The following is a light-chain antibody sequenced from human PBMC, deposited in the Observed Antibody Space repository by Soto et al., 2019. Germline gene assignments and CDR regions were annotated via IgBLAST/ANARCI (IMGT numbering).Light chain of an antibody. V-gene: IGKV3-20*01. CDR3: QQYGTSPRP. CDR1: QSVTGSY. Sequence: EIVLTQSPGTLSLSPGDRATLSCRASQSVTGSYLAWYQHKPGQAPSLRIYGASSSATGIPNRFSGSGSGTDFTLTISGLEPEDFAVYYCQQYGTSPRPFGQGTKVEIK. J-gene: IGKJ1*01. CDR2: GAS.